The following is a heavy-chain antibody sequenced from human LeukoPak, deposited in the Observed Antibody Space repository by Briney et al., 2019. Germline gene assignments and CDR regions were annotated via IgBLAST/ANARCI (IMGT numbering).Heavy chain of an antibody. CDR2: IKQDGSEK. Sequence: PGGSLRLSCAASGFTFSSYWMSWVRQAPGKGLEWVANIKQDGSEKYYVDSVKGRFTISRDNAKNSLYLQMNSLRAEDTAVYYCASLPLGIAAAGRIDYWGLGTLVTVSS. CDR3: ASLPLGIAAAGRIDY. CDR1: GFTFSSYW. J-gene: IGHJ4*02. V-gene: IGHV3-7*01. D-gene: IGHD6-13*01.